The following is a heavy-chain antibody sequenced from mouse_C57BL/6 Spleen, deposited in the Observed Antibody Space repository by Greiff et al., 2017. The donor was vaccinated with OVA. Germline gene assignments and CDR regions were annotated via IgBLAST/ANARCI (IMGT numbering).Heavy chain of an antibody. D-gene: IGHD2-4*01. Sequence: QVQLQQPGAELVKPGASVKLSCKASGYTFTSYWMHWVKRRPGRGLEGIGRIDPNSGGTKYNEKFKSKATLTVDKPSSTAYMQLSSLTSEDSAVYYCARSWDYDEGPFAYWGQGTLVTVSA. CDR1: GYTFTSYW. V-gene: IGHV1-72*01. CDR3: ARSWDYDEGPFAY. CDR2: IDPNSGGT. J-gene: IGHJ3*01.